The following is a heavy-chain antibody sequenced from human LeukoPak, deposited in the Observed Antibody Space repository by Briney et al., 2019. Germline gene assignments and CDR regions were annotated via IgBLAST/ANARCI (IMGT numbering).Heavy chain of an antibody. D-gene: IGHD2-2*01. J-gene: IGHJ4*02. V-gene: IGHV3-23*01. CDR1: GFTFNSSA. CDR3: ASQYQLLPFDC. Sequence: GGSLRLSCVASGFTFNSSAMSWVRQAPGKGLEWVSGISDSGGSTYYADSVKGRFTISRDNSRYTLYLQMTSLRVEDTAVYYCASQYQLLPFDCWGQGALVTVSS. CDR2: ISDSGGST.